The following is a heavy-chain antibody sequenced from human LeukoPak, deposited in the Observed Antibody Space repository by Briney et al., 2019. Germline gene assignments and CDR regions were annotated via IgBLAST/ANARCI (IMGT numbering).Heavy chain of an antibody. Sequence: SETLSLTCAVYGGSFSGYYWSWIRQPPGKGLEWIGEINRSGSTNYNPSLKSRVTISVDTSKNQFSLKLSSVTAADTAVFYCARGIPYYYYYMDVWGKGTTVTVSS. CDR1: GGSFSGYY. J-gene: IGHJ6*03. V-gene: IGHV4-34*01. CDR2: INRSGST. D-gene: IGHD2-2*02. CDR3: ARGIPYYYYYMDV.